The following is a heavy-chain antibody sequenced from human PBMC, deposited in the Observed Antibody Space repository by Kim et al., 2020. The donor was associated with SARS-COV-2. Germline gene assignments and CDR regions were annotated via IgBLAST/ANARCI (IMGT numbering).Heavy chain of an antibody. D-gene: IGHD3-22*01. V-gene: IGHV4-31*02. CDR3: ARKYYDSSGYQNVDY. Sequence: PSLKSRVTISVDTSKNQFSLKLSSVTAAGTAVYYCARKYYDSSGYQNVDYWGQGTLVTVSS. J-gene: IGHJ4*02.